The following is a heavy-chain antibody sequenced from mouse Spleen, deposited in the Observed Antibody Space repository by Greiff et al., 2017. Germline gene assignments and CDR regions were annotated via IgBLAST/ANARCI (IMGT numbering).Heavy chain of an antibody. Sequence: QVHVKQSGAELVKPGASVKLSCKASGYTFTSYWMQWVKQRPGQGLEWIGEIDPSDSYTNYNQKFKGKATLTVDTSSSTAYMQLSSLTSEDSAVYYCARRMMDYWGQGTSVTVSS. CDR2: IDPSDSYT. CDR1: GYTFTSYW. V-gene: IGHV1-50*01. CDR3: ARRMMDY. J-gene: IGHJ4*01.